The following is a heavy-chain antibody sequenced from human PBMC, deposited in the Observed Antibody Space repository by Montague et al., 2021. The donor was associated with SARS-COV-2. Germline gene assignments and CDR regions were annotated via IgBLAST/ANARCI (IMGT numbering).Heavy chain of an antibody. CDR1: GFIVSNYG. D-gene: IGHD3-3*01. CDR2: MSYDGTIK. J-gene: IGHJ5*02. CDR3: ARDPTPTSAFLQWILDP. V-gene: IGHV3-30*03. Sequence: SRRLSFAASGFIVSNYGMHWARQAPGKGLEWVAVMSYDGTIKYYADSVKGRFTISRDNSKSTVWLQMKSLRPEDTAIYYCARDPTPTSAFLQWILDPWGQGTLVTVSA.